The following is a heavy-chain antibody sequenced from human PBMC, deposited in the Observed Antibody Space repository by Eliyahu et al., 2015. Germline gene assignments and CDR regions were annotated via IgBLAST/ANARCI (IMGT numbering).Heavy chain of an antibody. CDR2: IYYSGST. CDR3: ARAGYYDSSGYQDFDY. CDR1: XXXISXGGYY. J-gene: IGHJ4*02. V-gene: IGHV4-31*03. Sequence: QVQLQESGPGLVKPXQTLSLTCTVSXXXISXGGYYWSWIRQHPGKGLEWIGYIYYSGSTYYNPSLKSRVTISVDTSKNQFSLKLSSVTAADTAVYYCARAGYYDSSGYQDFDYWGQGTLVTVSS. D-gene: IGHD3-22*01.